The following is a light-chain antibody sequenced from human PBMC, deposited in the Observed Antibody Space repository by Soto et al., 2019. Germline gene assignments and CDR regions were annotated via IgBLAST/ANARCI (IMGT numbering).Light chain of an antibody. V-gene: IGKV1-39*01. CDR1: QSISTY. CDR3: QHVYSMPIT. CDR2: SAS. J-gene: IGKJ3*01. Sequence: DIQMTQSPSSLSASVGDRITITCRASQSISTYLKWYQQRPGQAPRLLIYSASTLQSGVPSRFRGSGSGTDFTLTISSLQPEDFATYYCQHVYSMPITFGPGTKVDLK.